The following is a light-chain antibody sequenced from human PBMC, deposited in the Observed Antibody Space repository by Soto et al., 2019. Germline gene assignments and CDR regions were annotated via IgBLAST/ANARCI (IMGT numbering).Light chain of an antibody. J-gene: IGKJ3*01. CDR2: ASS. Sequence: IQLTQSPSSLSASVGDRVTITCRVSQGIGIHLVWYQQKPGKAPKLLIHASSTLQGGVPSRFSGSGSGTDFTRTISSLQPEDFATYDGQRFNAFPHTFGPGTKVDV. CDR3: QRFNAFPHT. V-gene: IGKV1-9*01. CDR1: QGIGIH.